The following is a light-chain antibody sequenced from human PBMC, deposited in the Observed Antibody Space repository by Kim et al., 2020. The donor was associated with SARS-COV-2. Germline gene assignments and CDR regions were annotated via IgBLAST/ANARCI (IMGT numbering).Light chain of an antibody. CDR2: RDN. CDR3: QVWDSSTVL. J-gene: IGLJ2*01. Sequence: SLALGQRARITCAGNNIGSKNVPWYQQKPGQAPVLVIYRDNKRPSGIRERFSGSNSGNTATLTISRAQAGDEADYYCQVWDSSTVLFGGGTQLTVL. CDR1: NIGSKN. V-gene: IGLV3-9*01.